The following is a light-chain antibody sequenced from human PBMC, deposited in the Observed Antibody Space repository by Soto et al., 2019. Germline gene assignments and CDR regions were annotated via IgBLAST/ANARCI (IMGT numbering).Light chain of an antibody. CDR3: SSFTNSDSYV. CDR2: YVT. Sequence: QSVLTQAASVSGSPGQSITISCTGTNSDIGAYNYVSWYQQHPGKAPELMIYYVTSRPSGVSYRFSGSKSGNTASLTISGLQAEDEADYYCSSFTNSDSYVFGTGTKVTV. CDR1: NSDIGAYNY. V-gene: IGLV2-14*03. J-gene: IGLJ1*01.